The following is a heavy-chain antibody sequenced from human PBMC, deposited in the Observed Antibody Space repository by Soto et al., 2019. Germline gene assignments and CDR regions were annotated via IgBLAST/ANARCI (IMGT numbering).Heavy chain of an antibody. CDR3: ARHLYYYYYGMDV. CDR2: ISSSSSTI. CDR1: GFTFSSYS. V-gene: IGHV3-48*01. Sequence: PGGSLRLSCAASGFTFSSYSMNWVRQAPGKGLEWVSYISSSSSTIYYADSVKGRFTISRDNSKNTLYLQMNSLRAEDTAVYYCARHLYYYYYGMDVWGQGTTVTVS. J-gene: IGHJ6*02.